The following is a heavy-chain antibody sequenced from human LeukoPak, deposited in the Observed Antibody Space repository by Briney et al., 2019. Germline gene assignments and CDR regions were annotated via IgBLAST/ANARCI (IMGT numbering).Heavy chain of an antibody. J-gene: IGHJ4*02. CDR1: GYTFTGYY. Sequence: ASVKVFCKASGYTFTGYYMHWVRQAPGQGLEWMGRINPNSGGTNYAQKFQGRVTMTRDTSISTAYMELSRLRSDDTAVYYCANLYSSSYIVSDYWGQGTLVTVSS. V-gene: IGHV1-2*06. CDR3: ANLYSSSYIVSDY. CDR2: INPNSGGT. D-gene: IGHD6-13*01.